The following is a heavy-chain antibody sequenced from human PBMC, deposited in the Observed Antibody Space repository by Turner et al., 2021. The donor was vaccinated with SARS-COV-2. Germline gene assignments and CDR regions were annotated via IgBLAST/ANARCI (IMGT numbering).Heavy chain of an antibody. Sequence: EVQLVESGGGLVQPGRSLRLSCTASGFTFGDYAMSWVRQAPGKGLEWVGFIRSKPYGGTTEYAASVKGRFTISRDDSKSIAYLQMNSLKTEDTAVYYCTRDYLALVFGEHYYYGMDVWGQGTTVTVSS. J-gene: IGHJ6*02. V-gene: IGHV3-49*04. CDR2: IRSKPYGGTT. CDR3: TRDYLALVFGEHYYYGMDV. D-gene: IGHD2-2*01. CDR1: GFTFGDYA.